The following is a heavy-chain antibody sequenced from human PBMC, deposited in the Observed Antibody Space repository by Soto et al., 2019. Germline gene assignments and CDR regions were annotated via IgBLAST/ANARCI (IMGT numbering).Heavy chain of an antibody. CDR1: GGTFSSYA. CDR3: ASGSMTTVTQKTYHYGLDV. CDR2: IIPIFGTT. J-gene: IGHJ6*02. D-gene: IGHD4-17*01. Sequence: ASVKVSCKASGGTFSSYAISWVRQAPGQGLEWMGGIIPIFGTTNYAQKFQGRVTITADKSTSTAYMEQSSLRFEDTAVYYCASGSMTTVTQKTYHYGLDVWGQGTTVTAP. V-gene: IGHV1-69*06.